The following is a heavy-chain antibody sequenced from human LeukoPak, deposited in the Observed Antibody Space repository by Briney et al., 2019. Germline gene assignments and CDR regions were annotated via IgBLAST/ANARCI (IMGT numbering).Heavy chain of an antibody. CDR2: INPSGGST. CDR3: ARGAGGITMLTGDY. CDR1: GYTLTELS. V-gene: IGHV1-46*01. D-gene: IGHD3-10*02. J-gene: IGHJ4*02. Sequence: ASVKVSCKVSGYTLTELSMDCVRQAPGQGLEWMGIINPSGGSTSYAQKFQGRVTMTRDTSMSTVYMELSSLRSEDTAVYYCARGAGGITMLTGDYWGQGTLVTVSS.